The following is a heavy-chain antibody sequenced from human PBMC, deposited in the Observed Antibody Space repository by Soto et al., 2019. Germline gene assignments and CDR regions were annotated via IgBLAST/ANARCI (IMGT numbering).Heavy chain of an antibody. V-gene: IGHV4-4*02. CDR2: IYHSGST. CDR1: GCSISSSNW. J-gene: IGHJ4*02. Sequence: SETLSLTCAVSGCSISSSNWWSWVRQPPGKGLEWIGEIYHSGSTNYNPSLKSRVTISVDKSKNQFSLKLSSVTAADTAVYYCASLYVWGSYRQSPDFDYWGQGTLVTVSS. CDR3: ASLYVWGSYRQSPDFDY. D-gene: IGHD3-16*02.